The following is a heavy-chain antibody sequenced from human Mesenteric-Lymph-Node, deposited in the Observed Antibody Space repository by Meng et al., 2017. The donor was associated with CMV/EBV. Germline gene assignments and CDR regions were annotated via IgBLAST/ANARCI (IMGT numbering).Heavy chain of an antibody. Sequence: GESLKISCAASAFTVSSNYMAWVRQAPGKGLEWVSVIYSGGVTYYADSVKGRFTISRDHSKNTLYLDMNSLRAGDTAVYYCARVSGGSWYDYWGQGTLVTVSS. V-gene: IGHV3-53*01. CDR2: IYSGGVT. J-gene: IGHJ4*02. CDR3: ARVSGGSWYDY. CDR1: AFTVSSNY. D-gene: IGHD6-13*01.